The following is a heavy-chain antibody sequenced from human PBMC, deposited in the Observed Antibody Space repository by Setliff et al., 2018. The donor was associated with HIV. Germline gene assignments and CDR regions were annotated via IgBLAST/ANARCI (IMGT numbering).Heavy chain of an antibody. CDR2: IYHGGST. V-gene: IGHV4-4*02. CDR1: GGSISSSNW. Sequence: SETLSLTCAVSGGSISSSNWWSWVRQPPEKGLEWIGEIYHGGSTNYNPSLKSRVTISVDTSKNHFSLRLTSVTAADTAVYYCARPHSGRGGGAYFDPWGQGILVTVSS. J-gene: IGHJ5*02. CDR3: ARPHSGRGGGAYFDP. D-gene: IGHD6-19*01.